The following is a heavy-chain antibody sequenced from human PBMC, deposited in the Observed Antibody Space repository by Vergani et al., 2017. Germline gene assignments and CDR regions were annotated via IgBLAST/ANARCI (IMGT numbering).Heavy chain of an antibody. CDR1: GGTFSSYA. CDR2: IIPIFGTA. D-gene: IGHD5-24*01. V-gene: IGHV1-69*06. J-gene: IGHJ4*02. CDR3: AREGRVLEMATISHFDY. Sequence: QVQLVQSGAEVKKPGSSVKVSCKASGGTFSSYAISWVRQAPGQGLEWMGGIIPIFGTANYAQKFQGRVTITADTSTSTAYMELRSLRSDDTAVYYCAREGRVLEMATISHFDYWGQGTLVTVSS.